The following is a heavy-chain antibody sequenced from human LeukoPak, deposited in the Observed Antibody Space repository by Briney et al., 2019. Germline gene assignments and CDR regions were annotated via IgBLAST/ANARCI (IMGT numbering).Heavy chain of an antibody. CDR1: GFTFSSYA. CDR3: AKVVVVPAATAKTYYFDF. J-gene: IGHJ4*02. CDR2: IRVAAGST. V-gene: IGHV3-23*01. Sequence: GGSLRLSCAASGFTFSSYAMTWVRQAPGKGLEWVSGIRVAAGSTYYADSVKGRFTIFRDNSKNTLYLQMNSLRAEDTAVYYCAKVVVVPAATAKTYYFDFWGQGTLVTVSS. D-gene: IGHD2-2*01.